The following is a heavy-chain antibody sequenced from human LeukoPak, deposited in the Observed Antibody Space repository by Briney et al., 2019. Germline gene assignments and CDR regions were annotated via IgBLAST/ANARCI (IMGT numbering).Heavy chain of an antibody. D-gene: IGHD6-13*01. J-gene: IGHJ4*02. CDR1: GGSISSYY. CDR2: IYYSGST. Sequence: PSETLSLTCTVSGGSISSYYWSWIRQPPGKGLEWVGYIYYSGSTRYNPSLNSRVTISLDTSKNQFSLNLSSVTAADTAVYYCARGHASTWYPDFWGQGILVTVSS. CDR3: ARGHASTWYPDF. V-gene: IGHV4-59*08.